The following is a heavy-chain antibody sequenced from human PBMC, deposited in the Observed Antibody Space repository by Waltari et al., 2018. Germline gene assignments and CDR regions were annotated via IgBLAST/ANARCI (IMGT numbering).Heavy chain of an antibody. CDR3: AIQISGVVF. J-gene: IGHJ4*02. Sequence: EVQLVESGGGLVQPGGSLRLSCAASGFTFSAYRMHWVRQAPGKGLVWVSLINADGRATLYADSVKGRFTMSRDNAKDKLYLQMNSLRGEDTAVYYCAIQISGVVFWGQGTLVTVSS. CDR1: GFTFSAYR. V-gene: IGHV3-74*01. D-gene: IGHD3-3*01. CDR2: INADGRAT.